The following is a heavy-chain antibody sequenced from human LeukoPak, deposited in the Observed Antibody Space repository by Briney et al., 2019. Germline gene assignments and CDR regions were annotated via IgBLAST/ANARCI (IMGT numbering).Heavy chain of an antibody. V-gene: IGHV3-23*01. Sequence: PGGSLRLSCAASGFTFSSYAMSWVRQAPGKGLEWVSAISGSGGSTYYADSVKGRFTISRDNSKNTLYLQMNSLRAEDTAVYYCARDSGGSYTGAHFDYWGQGTLVTVSS. CDR2: ISGSGGST. D-gene: IGHD1-26*01. CDR3: ARDSGGSYTGAHFDY. CDR1: GFTFSSYA. J-gene: IGHJ4*02.